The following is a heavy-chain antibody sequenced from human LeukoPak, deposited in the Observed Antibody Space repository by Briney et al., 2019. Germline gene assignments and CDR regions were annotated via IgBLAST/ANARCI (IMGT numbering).Heavy chain of an antibody. J-gene: IGHJ4*02. Sequence: KPPRTLRLACAASGFTVSDYYMSWIRQAPGEGLEWVSYISSSSSYTNYADSVKGRFTISRDNAKNSLYLQMNSLRAEDTAVYYCATGVYSHGYWGQGTLVTVSS. CDR2: ISSSSSYT. V-gene: IGHV3-11*05. CDR3: ATGVYSHGY. CDR1: GFTVSDYY. D-gene: IGHD5-18*01.